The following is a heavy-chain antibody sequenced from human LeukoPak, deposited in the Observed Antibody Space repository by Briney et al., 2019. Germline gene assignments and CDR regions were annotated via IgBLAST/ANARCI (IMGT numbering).Heavy chain of an antibody. D-gene: IGHD6-13*01. CDR1: AGSISSYY. Sequence: PSETLSLTCTVSAGSISSYYGNCIRQPPGKGLEWLGYIYYSGTTNYNPSLKGRLTMPVDTSKNQFSLKVSSVTAADAAVYYCARGTMAAAGKGVDYWGQGTLVTVSS. V-gene: IGHV4-59*01. J-gene: IGHJ4*02. CDR3: ARGTMAAAGKGVDY. CDR2: IYYSGTT.